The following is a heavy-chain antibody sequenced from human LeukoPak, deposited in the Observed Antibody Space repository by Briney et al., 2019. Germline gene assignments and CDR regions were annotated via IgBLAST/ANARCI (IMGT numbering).Heavy chain of an antibody. J-gene: IGHJ4*02. CDR2: ISDSGGTT. CDR1: GFTFSSHA. CDR3: AKDRLPMIRGVDY. V-gene: IGHV3-23*01. D-gene: IGHD3-10*01. Sequence: GGSLRLSCAASGFTFSSHAVSWVRQAPGKGLERVSAISDSGGTTYYADSVKGRFTISRDNSKNTLYLQINSLRVEDTAVYYCAKDRLPMIRGVDYWGQGTLVTVSS.